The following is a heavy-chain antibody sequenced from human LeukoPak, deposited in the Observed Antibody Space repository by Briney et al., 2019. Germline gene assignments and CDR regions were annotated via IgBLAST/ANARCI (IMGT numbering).Heavy chain of an antibody. CDR3: ARGSGIQLWFNYYYYMDV. V-gene: IGHV1-8*01. CDR1: GYTFTSYD. CDR2: MNPNSGNT. J-gene: IGHJ6*03. D-gene: IGHD5-18*01. Sequence: ASVKVSCKASGYTFTSYDINWVRQATGQGLEWMGWMNPNSGNTGYAQKFEGRVTMTRNTSISTAYMELSSLRSEDTPVYYCARGSGIQLWFNYYYYMDVWGKGTTVTVSS.